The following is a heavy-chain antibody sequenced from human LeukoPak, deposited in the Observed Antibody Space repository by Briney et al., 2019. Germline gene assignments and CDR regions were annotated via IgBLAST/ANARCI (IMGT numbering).Heavy chain of an antibody. CDR3: ANALLYYYGSGSYFRVDAFDI. CDR2: ISYDGSNK. Sequence: GGSLRLSCAASRFTFSSYGMHWVRQAPGKGLEWVAVISYDGSNKYYADSVKGRFTISRDNSKNTLYLQMNSLRAEDTGVYYCANALLYYYGSGSYFRVDAFDIWGQGTMDTVSS. J-gene: IGHJ3*02. CDR1: RFTFSSYG. V-gene: IGHV3-30*18. D-gene: IGHD3-10*01.